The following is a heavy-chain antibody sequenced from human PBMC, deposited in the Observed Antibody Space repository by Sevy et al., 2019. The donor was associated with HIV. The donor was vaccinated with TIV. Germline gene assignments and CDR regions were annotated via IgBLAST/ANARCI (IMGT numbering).Heavy chain of an antibody. J-gene: IGHJ4*02. V-gene: IGHV3-30-3*01. CDR2: ISYDGGKK. Sequence: GGSLRLSCTGSGFTFSDSAVHWVRQGPGKGLEWVAVISYDGGKKYYEDSVKGRFTISGDNSKSMAYLQMNSLRAEDAALYYCARGPCNSGLRFDYWGRGTLVTVSS. D-gene: IGHD6-19*01. CDR1: GFTFSDSA. CDR3: ARGPCNSGLRFDY.